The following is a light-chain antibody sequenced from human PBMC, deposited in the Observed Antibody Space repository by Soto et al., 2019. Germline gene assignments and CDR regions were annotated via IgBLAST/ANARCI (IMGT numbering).Light chain of an antibody. CDR3: SSYTGSSTYV. CDR1: SSDVGGYNY. J-gene: IGLJ1*01. V-gene: IGLV2-14*01. CDR2: DVS. Sequence: QSALTQPASVSGSPGQSITISFTGTSSDVGGYNYVSWYQKHPGKTPKLMIYDVSNRPSGISNRFSGSKSGNTASLTISGLQAEDEADYYCSSYTGSSTYVFGTGTKVTVL.